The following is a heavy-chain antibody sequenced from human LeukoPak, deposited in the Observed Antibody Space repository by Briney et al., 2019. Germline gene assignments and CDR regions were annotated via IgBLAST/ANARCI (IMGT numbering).Heavy chain of an antibody. CDR3: ARDKYYGSGSYYNQEAFDY. Sequence: SVKVSCKASGGTFSSYAISWVRQAPGQGLRGLGRFLPILGIANYAQKFQGRVTITADKSTSTAYMELSSLRSEDTAVYYCARDKYYGSGSYYNQEAFDYWGQGTLVTVSS. D-gene: IGHD3-10*01. CDR2: FLPILGIA. V-gene: IGHV1-69*04. CDR1: GGTFSSYA. J-gene: IGHJ4*02.